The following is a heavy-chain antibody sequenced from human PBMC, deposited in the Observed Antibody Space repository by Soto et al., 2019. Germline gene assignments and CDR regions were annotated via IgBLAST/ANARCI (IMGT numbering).Heavy chain of an antibody. D-gene: IGHD6-13*01. CDR2: IDPSDSYT. V-gene: IGHV5-10-1*01. CDR3: ASPLSHCSWDEN. CDR1: VYSFTSYW. J-gene: IGHJ4*02. Sequence: GDSLKISCKGSVYSFTSYWISWMRQMPGKGLEWMGRIDPSDSYTNYSPSFQGHVTISADKSISTAYLQWSSLKASDTAMYYCASPLSHCSWDENWGQGTLVTVSS.